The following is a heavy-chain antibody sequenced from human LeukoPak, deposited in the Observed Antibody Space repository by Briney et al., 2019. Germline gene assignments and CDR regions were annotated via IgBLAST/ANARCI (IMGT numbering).Heavy chain of an antibody. CDR1: GFTFSSYG. J-gene: IGHJ4*02. V-gene: IGHV3-23*01. D-gene: IGHD2/OR15-2a*01. Sequence: PGGSLRLSCVASGFTFSSYGMSWVRQAPGKGLEWVSGISGSGGSTYYADSVKGRFTISRDNSKNTLYLQMNSLRAEDTAVYYCAKDRLSLDYWGQGTLVTVSS. CDR3: AKDRLSLDY. CDR2: ISGSGGST.